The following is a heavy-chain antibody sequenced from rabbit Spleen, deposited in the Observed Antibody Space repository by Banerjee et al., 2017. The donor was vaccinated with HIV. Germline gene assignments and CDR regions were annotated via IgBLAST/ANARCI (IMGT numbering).Heavy chain of an antibody. J-gene: IGHJ4*01. V-gene: IGHV1S40*01. CDR2: IYGGSSGST. CDR3: VREDSSVAVGHLKL. Sequence: QSLEESGGDLVQPEGSLTLTCTASGFSFSSGYWMCWVRQAPGKGLEWIGCIYGGSSGSTYYATWAKGRFTISKTSSTTVTLQMTSLTAADTATYFCVREDSSVAVGHLKLWGPGTLVTVS. CDR1: GFSFSSGYW. D-gene: IGHD4-1*01.